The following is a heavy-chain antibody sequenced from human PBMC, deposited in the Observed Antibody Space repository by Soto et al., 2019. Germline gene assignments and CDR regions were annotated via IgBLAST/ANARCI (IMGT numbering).Heavy chain of an antibody. J-gene: IGHJ4*02. CDR3: ATRTTKYSSSSFDY. D-gene: IGHD6-6*01. CDR2: INPNSGGT. CDR1: GYTFTGYY. V-gene: IGHV1-2*02. Sequence: ASVKVSCKASGYTFTGYYMHWVRQAPGQGLEWMGWINPNSGGTNYAQKFQGRVTMTRDTSIGTAYMELSRLRSDDTAVYYCATRTTKYSSSSFDYWGQGTLVTVSS.